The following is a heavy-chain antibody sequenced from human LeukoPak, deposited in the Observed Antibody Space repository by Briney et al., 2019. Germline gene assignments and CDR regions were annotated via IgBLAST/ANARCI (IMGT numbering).Heavy chain of an antibody. J-gene: IGHJ4*02. CDR2: FYPGDSDT. CDR1: GYTFTSYW. V-gene: IGHV5-51*01. D-gene: IGHD1-26*01. Sequence: GESLKISCKGSGYTFTSYWIGWVRQMPGKGLEWMGFFYPGDSDTRYSPSFQGQVTISADKSISTAYLQWSSLKASDTAMYYCAMSLVGSNLRFDYWGQGTPVTVSS. CDR3: AMSLVGSNLRFDY.